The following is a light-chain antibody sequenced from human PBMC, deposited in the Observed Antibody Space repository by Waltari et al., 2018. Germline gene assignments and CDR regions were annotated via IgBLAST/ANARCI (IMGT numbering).Light chain of an antibody. CDR2: HAS. CDR1: QSIGTY. CDR3: QNHERLPAT. J-gene: IGKJ1*01. V-gene: IGKV3-20*01. Sequence: EIVLTQSPGTLSLSPGERATLSCRASQSIGTYLAWYQQKPGQAPRLLMYHASSRATGIPDRFSGSVSGTDFSLTISRLEPEDFAVYYCQNHERLPATFGQGTKVEIK.